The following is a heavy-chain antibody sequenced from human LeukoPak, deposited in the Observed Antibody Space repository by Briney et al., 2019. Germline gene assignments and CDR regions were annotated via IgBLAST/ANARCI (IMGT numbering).Heavy chain of an antibody. CDR3: AKGSYYDSSGSFYFDY. Sequence: PGGSLRLSCAASGFTMSHYGVSWVRQATGKGLEWISGIRSAVETTHYADSVKGRFIISRDNSKNALSLQLNSLRPEDTALYYCAKGSYYDSSGSFYFDYWGQGTLVTVSS. J-gene: IGHJ4*02. CDR1: GFTMSHYG. CDR2: IRSAVETT. D-gene: IGHD3-22*01. V-gene: IGHV3-23*01.